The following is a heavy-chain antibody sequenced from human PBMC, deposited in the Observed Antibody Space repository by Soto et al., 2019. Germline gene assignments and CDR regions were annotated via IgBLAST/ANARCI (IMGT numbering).Heavy chain of an antibody. Sequence: PGGSLRLSCAASGFTFRNAWMNWVRQAPGKGLEWVGRIKSKSDGGTTDYAAPVKGRFTISRDDSENTLYLQMNSLKTEDIAVYYCTSSLIREYPDYWGQGTLVTVSS. D-gene: IGHD6-6*01. CDR3: TSSLIREYPDY. J-gene: IGHJ4*02. CDR2: IKSKSDGGTT. CDR1: GFTFRNAW. V-gene: IGHV3-15*07.